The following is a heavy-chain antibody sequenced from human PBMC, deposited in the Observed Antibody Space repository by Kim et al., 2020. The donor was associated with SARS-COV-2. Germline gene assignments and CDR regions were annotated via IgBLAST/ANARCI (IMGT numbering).Heavy chain of an antibody. V-gene: IGHV7-4-1*02. CDR2: INTNTGNP. J-gene: IGHJ4*02. Sequence: ASVKVSCKASGYTFTSYAMNWVRQAPGQGLEWMGWINTNTGNPTYAQGFTGRFVFSLDTSVSTAYLQISSLKAEDTAVYYCARDFRYCSSTSCYPRVFGYWGQGTLVTVSS. D-gene: IGHD2-2*01. CDR1: GYTFTSYA. CDR3: ARDFRYCSSTSCYPRVFGY.